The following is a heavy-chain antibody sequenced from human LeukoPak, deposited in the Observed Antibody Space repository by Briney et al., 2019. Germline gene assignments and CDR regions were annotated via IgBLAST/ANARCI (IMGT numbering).Heavy chain of an antibody. CDR2: INQDGSEE. J-gene: IGHJ4*02. V-gene: IGHV3-7*02. Sequence: PGGSLRLSCATSGSTFSNYWMSWVRQAPGKGLEWVANINQDGSEEYYVDSVRGRFTISRDNAKNSLYLQMNSLRAEDTAVYYCARPYDSNRDHSGYGYWGRGTLVTVSS. CDR1: GSTFSNYW. D-gene: IGHD5-12*01. CDR3: ARPYDSNRDHSGYGY.